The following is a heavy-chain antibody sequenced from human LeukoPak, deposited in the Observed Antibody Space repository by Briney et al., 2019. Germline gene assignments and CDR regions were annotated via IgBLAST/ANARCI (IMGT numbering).Heavy chain of an antibody. CDR3: ARVYSYDLVSRTGWFDP. Sequence: PSETLSLTCTVSGGSISSYYWSWIRQPPGKGLEWIGYIYYSGSTNYNPSLKSRVTISVDTSKNQFSLKLSSVTAADTAVYYCARVYSYDLVSRTGWFDPWGQGTLVTVSS. CDR2: IYYSGST. D-gene: IGHD5-18*01. J-gene: IGHJ5*02. CDR1: GGSISSYY. V-gene: IGHV4-59*01.